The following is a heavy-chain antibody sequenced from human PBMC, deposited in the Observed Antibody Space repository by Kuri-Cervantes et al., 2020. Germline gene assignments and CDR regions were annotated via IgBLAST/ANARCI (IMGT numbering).Heavy chain of an antibody. D-gene: IGHD5-18*01. J-gene: IGHJ4*02. CDR3: ARGSFGYSYGYRYFDY. CDR2: IYSGGST. CDR1: EFTVSSNY. V-gene: IGHV3-53*01. Sequence: GEAPGVCCGASEFTVSSNYMSWVRQAPGKGLEWVSVIYSGGSTYYADSVKGRFTISRDSSKNSLYLQMNSLRAEDTAVYYCARGSFGYSYGYRYFDYWGQGTLVTVSS.